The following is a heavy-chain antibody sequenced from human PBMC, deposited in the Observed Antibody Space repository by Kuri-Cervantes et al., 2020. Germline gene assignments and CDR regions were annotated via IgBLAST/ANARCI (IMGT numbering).Heavy chain of an antibody. V-gene: IGHV3-48*03. CDR3: ARAQTTLERFGLDV. CDR1: GFTFSSYE. J-gene: IGHJ6*02. Sequence: GGSLRLSCAASGFTFSSYEMNWVRQAPGKGLEWVSYISSSGSTIYYADPVKGRFTISRDNAKNSLYLQMSSLRAEDTALYYCARAQTTLERFGLDVWGQGATVTVSS. CDR2: ISSSGSTI. D-gene: IGHD3-3*01.